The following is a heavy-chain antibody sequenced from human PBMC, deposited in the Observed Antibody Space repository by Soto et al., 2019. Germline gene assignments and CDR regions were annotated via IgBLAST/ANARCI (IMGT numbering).Heavy chain of an antibody. CDR2: ISGSGDGT. CDR1: GFTFSNYA. V-gene: IGHV3-23*01. CDR3: AKAHDYGDLHFDY. D-gene: IGHD4-17*01. J-gene: IGHJ4*02. Sequence: PGGSMRLACAASGFTFSNYAVSGVRQAPGKGLEWVSAISGSGDGTYYGDFLKGQFTISRDNSKNTVYLQLNSLRAEDTAVYYCAKAHDYGDLHFDYWGQGTLVTVSS.